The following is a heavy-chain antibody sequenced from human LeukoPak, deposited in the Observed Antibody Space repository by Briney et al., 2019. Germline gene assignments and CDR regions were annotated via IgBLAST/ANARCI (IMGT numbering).Heavy chain of an antibody. D-gene: IGHD3-10*01. CDR2: IYSSGRT. CDR1: GDSITSGRYY. V-gene: IGHV4-61*02. Sequence: SETLSLTCTVSGDSITSGRYYWSWIRQPAGKGLEWIGRIYSSGRTNYNPSLKSRVTISIDTSKNQFSLRLSSVTAADTAVYYCARGETDGVGGYGLVWFDPWGQGTLVTVSS. CDR3: ARGETDGVGGYGLVWFDP. J-gene: IGHJ5*02.